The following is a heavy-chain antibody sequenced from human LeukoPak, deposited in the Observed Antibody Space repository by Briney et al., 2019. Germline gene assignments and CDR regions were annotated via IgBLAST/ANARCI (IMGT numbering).Heavy chain of an antibody. D-gene: IGHD2-15*01. CDR2: IYHSGST. V-gene: IGHV4-59*01. Sequence: PSETLSLTCTVSGGSISSYYWSWIRQPPGKGLEWIGYIYHSGSTNYNPSLKSRVTISVDTSKNQFSLKLSSVTAADTAVYYCARVGSYHCSGGSCYPYWFDPWGQGTLVTVSS. J-gene: IGHJ5*02. CDR1: GGSISSYY. CDR3: ARVGSYHCSGGSCYPYWFDP.